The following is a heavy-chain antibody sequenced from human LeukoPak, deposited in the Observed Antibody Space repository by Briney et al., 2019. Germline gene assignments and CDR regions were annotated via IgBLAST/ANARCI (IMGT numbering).Heavy chain of an antibody. Sequence: GGSLRLSCAASGFTFTSYWMSWVRQAPGKGLEWVANIKQDGSEKYYVDSVKGRFTISRDNAKNSLDLQMNSLRAEDTAVYYCARIYLKQASASWGQGTPVTVSS. D-gene: IGHD3-10*01. CDR2: IKQDGSEK. J-gene: IGHJ5*02. CDR3: ARIYLKQASAS. V-gene: IGHV3-7*01. CDR1: GFTFTSYW.